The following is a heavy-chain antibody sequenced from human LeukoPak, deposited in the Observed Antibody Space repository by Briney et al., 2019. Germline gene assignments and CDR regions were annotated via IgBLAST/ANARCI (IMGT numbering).Heavy chain of an antibody. CDR2: INAGNGST. J-gene: IGHJ4*02. V-gene: IGHV1-3*01. CDR3: ARSHYYDSSGSYY. CDR1: GYTFTSYA. Sequence: GASVKVSCKASGYTFTSYAMHWVRQAPGQRLEWMGWINAGNGSTKYSQKFQGRVTITRDTSASTAYMELSSLRSEDTAVYYCARSHYYDSSGSYYWGQGTLVTVSS. D-gene: IGHD3-22*01.